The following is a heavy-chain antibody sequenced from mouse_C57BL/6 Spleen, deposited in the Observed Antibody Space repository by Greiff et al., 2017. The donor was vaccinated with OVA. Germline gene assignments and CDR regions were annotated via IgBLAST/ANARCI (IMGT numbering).Heavy chain of an antibody. CDR2: IYPGDGDT. CDR1: GYAFSSSW. D-gene: IGHD2-4*01. Sequence: VQLQQSGPELVKPGASVKISCKASGYAFSSSWMNWVKQRPGKGLEWIGRIYPGDGDTNYNGKFKGKATLTADKSSSTAYMQLSSLTSEDSAVYFCARDEYDPFAYWGQGTLVTVSA. J-gene: IGHJ3*01. CDR3: ARDEYDPFAY. V-gene: IGHV1-82*01.